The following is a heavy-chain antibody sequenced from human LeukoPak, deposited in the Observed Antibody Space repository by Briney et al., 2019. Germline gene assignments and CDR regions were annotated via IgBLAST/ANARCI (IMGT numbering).Heavy chain of an antibody. D-gene: IGHD1-26*01. CDR2: IRAYNGNT. CDR1: GYTFTSYG. V-gene: IGHV1-18*01. Sequence: ASVKVSCKASGYTFTSYGISWVRQAPAQGLEGMGWIRAYNGNTNYAQKLQGRVTMTTDTSTSTAYKELRSLRSDDTAVYYCARALPGWEPAYYWGQGTLVTVSS. J-gene: IGHJ4*02. CDR3: ARALPGWEPAYY.